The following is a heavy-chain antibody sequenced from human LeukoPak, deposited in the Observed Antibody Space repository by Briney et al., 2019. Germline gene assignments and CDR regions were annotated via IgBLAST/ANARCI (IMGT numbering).Heavy chain of an antibody. Sequence: GGSLRLSCAASGFTFSDYYMSWVRQVPGKGLEWVSSISSTGTYIYYADSVKGRFTISRDNAKNSLFLQMNSLRDEDTAVYYCVSGNDPDYLWTTYRLDAFDIWGQGTMVIVSS. V-gene: IGHV3-21*01. CDR3: VSGNDPDYLWTTYRLDAFDI. CDR1: GFTFSDYY. CDR2: ISSTGTYI. J-gene: IGHJ3*02. D-gene: IGHD3-16*02.